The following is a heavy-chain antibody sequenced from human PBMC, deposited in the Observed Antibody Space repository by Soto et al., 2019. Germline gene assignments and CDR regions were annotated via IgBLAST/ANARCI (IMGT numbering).Heavy chain of an antibody. CDR1: GFTFNTYD. CDR3: ARGSYSSSSRGWFDP. J-gene: IGHJ5*02. D-gene: IGHD6-6*01. CDR2: ISSSSSTI. V-gene: IGHV3-48*01. Sequence: GGSLRLSCAASGFTFNTYDMNWVRQAPGKGLEWVSYISSSSSTIYYADSVKGRFTISRDNAKNSLYLQMNSLRAEDTAVYYCARGSYSSSSRGWFDPWGQGTLVTVSS.